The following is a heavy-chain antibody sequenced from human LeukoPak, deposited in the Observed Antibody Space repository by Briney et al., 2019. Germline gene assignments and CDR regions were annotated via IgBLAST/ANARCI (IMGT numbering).Heavy chain of an antibody. J-gene: IGHJ4*02. CDR1: GGSISSNY. V-gene: IGHV4-59*01. D-gene: IGHD6-13*01. CDR3: ATGIAAAGSDY. Sequence: SETLSLTCTVSGGSISSNYWSWIRQPPGKGLEWIGYIYYSGSTNYNPSLKGRVTISVDTSKNQFSLKLSSVTAADTAVYYCATGIAAAGSDYWGQGTLVTVSS. CDR2: IYYSGST.